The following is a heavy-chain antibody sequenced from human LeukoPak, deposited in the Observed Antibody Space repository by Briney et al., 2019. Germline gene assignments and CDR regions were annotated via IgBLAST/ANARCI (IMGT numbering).Heavy chain of an antibody. D-gene: IGHD3-16*01. CDR3: AGGSDYLEY. CDR1: GFTFSSYE. Sequence: GGSLRPPCTTSGFTFSSYEMNWVRQAPGKGLEWVSYISGTGSTIYYVDSVKGRFTISRDNAKNSLYLQMNSLRAEDTAIYYCAGGSDYLEYWGQRTLVTVSS. J-gene: IGHJ4*02. V-gene: IGHV3-48*03. CDR2: ISGTGSTI.